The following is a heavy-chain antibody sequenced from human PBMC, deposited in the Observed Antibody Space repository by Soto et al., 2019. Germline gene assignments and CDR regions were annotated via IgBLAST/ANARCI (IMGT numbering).Heavy chain of an antibody. Sequence: LRLSCAASGFTFSSYEMNWVRQAPGKGLEWVSYISSSGSTIYYADSVKGRFTISRDNAKNSLYLQMNSLRAEDTAVYYCARALVVVAATQYYYYGMDVWGQGTTVTVSS. CDR2: ISSSGSTI. CDR3: ARALVVVAATQYYYYGMDV. V-gene: IGHV3-48*03. J-gene: IGHJ6*02. CDR1: GFTFSSYE. D-gene: IGHD2-15*01.